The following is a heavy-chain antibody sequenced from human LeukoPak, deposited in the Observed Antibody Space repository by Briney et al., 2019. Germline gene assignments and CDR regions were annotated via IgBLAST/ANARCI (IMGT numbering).Heavy chain of an antibody. CDR1: GGSISSGGYY. V-gene: IGHV4-30-2*01. D-gene: IGHD5-18*01. Sequence: SQTLSLTCTVSGGSISSGGYYWSWIRQPPGKGLEWIGYTYHSGSTYYNPSLKSRVTISVDRSKNQFSLKLSSVTAADTAVYYCARVGRYSYVSDYYYYMDVWGKGTTVTVSS. CDR2: TYHSGST. J-gene: IGHJ6*03. CDR3: ARVGRYSYVSDYYYYMDV.